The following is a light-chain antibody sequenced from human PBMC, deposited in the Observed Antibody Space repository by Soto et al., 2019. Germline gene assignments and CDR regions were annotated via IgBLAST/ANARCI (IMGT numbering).Light chain of an antibody. CDR2: DNN. Sequence: QSVLTQLPSVSAAPGQKVTISCSGSSSNILNNYVSWYQQVPGTAPKLLIYDNNKRPSGIPDRFSGSKSGASGTLDITGLQTGDEAVFYCGAWDSIFNTYLFGTGTKVTVL. J-gene: IGLJ1*01. CDR1: SSNILNNY. V-gene: IGLV1-51*01. CDR3: GAWDSIFNTYL.